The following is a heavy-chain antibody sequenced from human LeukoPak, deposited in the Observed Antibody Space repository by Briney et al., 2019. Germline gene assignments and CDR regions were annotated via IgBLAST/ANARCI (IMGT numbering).Heavy chain of an antibody. Sequence: ASVKVSCKASGYTFTGYYMHWVRQAPGQGLEWMGWINPNSGGTNYAQKFQGRVTMTRDTSISTAYMELSRLRSDDTAVYYCARGESSLRITIFWDWGQGTLVTVSS. CDR1: GYTFTGYY. CDR2: INPNSGGT. J-gene: IGHJ4*02. CDR3: ARGESSLRITIFWD. D-gene: IGHD3-9*01. V-gene: IGHV1-2*02.